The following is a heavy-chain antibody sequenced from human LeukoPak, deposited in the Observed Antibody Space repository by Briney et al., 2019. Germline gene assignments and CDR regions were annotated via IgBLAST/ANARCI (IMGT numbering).Heavy chain of an antibody. V-gene: IGHV3-21*06. Sequence: PGGSLRLSCEASGFTFDTYTVNWVRQAPGKGLEWVSSIASDTTYMKYADSVKGRFTVSRGNAKNLVFLEMKSLRADDTAIYFCARDYYDSSASATFDYWGRGTLVTVSS. J-gene: IGHJ4*02. D-gene: IGHD3-22*01. CDR3: ARDYYDSSASATFDY. CDR1: GFTFDTYT. CDR2: IASDTTYM.